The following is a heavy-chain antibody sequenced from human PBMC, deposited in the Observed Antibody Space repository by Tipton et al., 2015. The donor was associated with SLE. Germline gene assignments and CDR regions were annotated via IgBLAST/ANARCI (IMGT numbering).Heavy chain of an antibody. D-gene: IGHD5-12*01. V-gene: IGHV4-61*02. CDR1: GASVSSGSYY. CDR3: ARENWARIYYHHYYMDV. J-gene: IGHJ6*03. Sequence: TLSLTCSVSGASVSSGSYYWTWIRQSAGKGLQWIGRVYTSGSGGPSYNPSLQSRVSISVDSSKNQFSLKLTSVTAADTAVYFCARENWARIYYHHYYMDVWGKGATVTVSS. CDR2: VYTSGSGGP.